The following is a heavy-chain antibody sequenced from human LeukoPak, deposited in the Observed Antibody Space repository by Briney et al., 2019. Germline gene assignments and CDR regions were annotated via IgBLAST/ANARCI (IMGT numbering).Heavy chain of an antibody. J-gene: IGHJ6*02. CDR2: IKSNTDGGTT. D-gene: IGHD2-15*01. CDR3: TRECRGGSCYRLSSRGMDV. CDR1: GFTFSNAW. V-gene: IGHV3-15*01. Sequence: GGSLRLSCAASGFTFSNAWMSWVRQAPGKGLEWVGRIKSNTDGGTTDYAAPVKGRFTISRDDSKNTLYLQMNSLKTEDTAVYYCTRECRGGSCYRLSSRGMDVWGQGTTVTVSS.